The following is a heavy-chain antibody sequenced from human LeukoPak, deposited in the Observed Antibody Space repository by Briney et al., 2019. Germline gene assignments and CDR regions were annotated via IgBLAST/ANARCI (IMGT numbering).Heavy chain of an antibody. CDR2: IYYSGST. Sequence: SETLSLTCTVSGGSISSYYWSWIRQPPGKGLEWIGYIYYSGSTNYNPSLKSRVTISVDTSKNQFSLKLSSVTAADTAVYYCVLSRGFNSKPDYWGQGILVTVSS. CDR3: VLSRGFNSKPDY. V-gene: IGHV4-59*01. CDR1: GGSISSYY. D-gene: IGHD2/OR15-2a*01. J-gene: IGHJ4*02.